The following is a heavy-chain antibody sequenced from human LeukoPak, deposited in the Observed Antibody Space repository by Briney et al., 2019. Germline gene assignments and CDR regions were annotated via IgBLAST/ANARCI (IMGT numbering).Heavy chain of an antibody. Sequence: ASVKVSCKASGYTFTGYYMHWVRQAPGQGLEWMGIIKPSGGSTSYAQKFQGRVTMTRDMSTSTVYMELSSLRSEDTAVYYCARTDSSDAFDIWGQGTMVTVSS. J-gene: IGHJ3*02. CDR1: GYTFTGYY. CDR2: IKPSGGST. CDR3: ARTDSSDAFDI. V-gene: IGHV1-46*01. D-gene: IGHD5-18*01.